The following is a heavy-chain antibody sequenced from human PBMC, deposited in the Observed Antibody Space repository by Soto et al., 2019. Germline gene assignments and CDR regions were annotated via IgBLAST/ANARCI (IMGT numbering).Heavy chain of an antibody. J-gene: IGHJ6*03. Sequence: GGSLRLSCAASGFTFSSYAMSWVRQAPGKGLEWVSAISGSGGSTYYADSVKGRFTISRDNSKNTLYLQMNSLRAEDTAVYYCAKGYGVDYYYYYMDVWGKGTTVTVSS. V-gene: IGHV3-23*01. CDR3: AKGYGVDYYYYYMDV. D-gene: IGHD4-17*01. CDR2: ISGSGGST. CDR1: GFTFSSYA.